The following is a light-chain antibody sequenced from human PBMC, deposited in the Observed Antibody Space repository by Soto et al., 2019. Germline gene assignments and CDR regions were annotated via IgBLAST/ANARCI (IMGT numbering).Light chain of an antibody. CDR1: QGIKNG. J-gene: IGKJ1*01. V-gene: IGKV1-6*01. Sequence: AIQMTQSPSSLSASVGDRVTITCRASQGIKNGLGWYQQKPGKAPKLLIYAASSLQSGVPSRFSGSGSGTDFTLTISSLQPDDFATYYCLQDYTYPLTFGQGTKVEIK. CDR3: LQDYTYPLT. CDR2: AAS.